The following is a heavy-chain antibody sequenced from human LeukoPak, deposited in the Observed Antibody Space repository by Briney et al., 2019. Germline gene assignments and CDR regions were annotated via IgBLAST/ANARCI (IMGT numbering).Heavy chain of an antibody. CDR1: GFTFSSYA. V-gene: IGHV3-23*01. D-gene: IGHD4-17*01. CDR3: AKGTTVTTAPPWYYMDV. CDR2: ISGSGGST. J-gene: IGHJ6*03. Sequence: PGGSLRLSCAPSGFTFSSYAMSWVRQAPGKGLEWVSSISGSGGSTYYADSVKGRFTISRDNSKNTLYLQMNSLRAEDTAVYYCAKGTTVTTAPPWYYMDVWGKGTTVTVSS.